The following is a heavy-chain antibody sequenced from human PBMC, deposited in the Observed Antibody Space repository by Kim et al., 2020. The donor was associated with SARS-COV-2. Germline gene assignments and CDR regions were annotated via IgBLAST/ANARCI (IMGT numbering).Heavy chain of an antibody. Sequence: GGSLRLSCAASGFTFRSYGMHWVRQAPGKGPEWVAVIWYDASKKYYIDSVKGRFTTSRDNSKNTLFLQMDTLRAEDTAIYYCARGNDANSGVYDYWGQGTLVTVSS. CDR3: ARGNDANSGVYDY. D-gene: IGHD1-1*01. V-gene: IGHV3-33*01. CDR1: GFTFRSYG. J-gene: IGHJ4*02. CDR2: IWYDASKK.